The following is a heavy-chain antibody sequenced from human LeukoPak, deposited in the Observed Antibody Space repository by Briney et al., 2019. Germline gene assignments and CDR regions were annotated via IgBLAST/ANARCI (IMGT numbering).Heavy chain of an antibody. CDR1: GFTVSTYW. CDR3: ARPRQCYSTTSCANHFDY. Sequence: QPGGSLRLSCAASGFTVSTYWMHWVRQAPGKGLVWVSRINSDGSSTSYADSEKGRFTISRDNAKNTMYLEMNSLRAEDTAVYYCARPRQCYSTTSCANHFDYWGQGTLVTVSS. J-gene: IGHJ4*02. D-gene: IGHD2-2*01. V-gene: IGHV3-74*01. CDR2: INSDGSST.